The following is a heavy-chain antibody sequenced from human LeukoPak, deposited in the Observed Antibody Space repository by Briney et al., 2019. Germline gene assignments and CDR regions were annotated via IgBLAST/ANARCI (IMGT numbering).Heavy chain of an antibody. Sequence: SVKVSCKASGGTFSSYAISWVRQAPGQGLEWMGGIIPIFGTANYAQKFQGRVTITADESTSTACMELSSLRSEDTAVYYCAREVADYYDSSGYYDYWGQGTLVTVSS. D-gene: IGHD3-22*01. V-gene: IGHV1-69*13. CDR3: AREVADYYDSSGYYDY. CDR2: IIPIFGTA. CDR1: GGTFSSYA. J-gene: IGHJ4*02.